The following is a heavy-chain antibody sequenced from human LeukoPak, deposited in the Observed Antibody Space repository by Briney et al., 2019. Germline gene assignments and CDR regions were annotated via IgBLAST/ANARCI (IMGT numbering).Heavy chain of an antibody. J-gene: IGHJ4*02. Sequence: GGSLRLSCAASGFTFSDYYMSWIRQAPGKGLEWVSHISSSGSTMYYADSVKGRFTISRDNARNSLFLQMNSLRAEDTAVYYCAKDSGSYFDYWGQGTLVTVSS. CDR3: AKDSGSYFDY. CDR1: GFTFSDYY. CDR2: ISSSGSTM. D-gene: IGHD1-26*01. V-gene: IGHV3-11*01.